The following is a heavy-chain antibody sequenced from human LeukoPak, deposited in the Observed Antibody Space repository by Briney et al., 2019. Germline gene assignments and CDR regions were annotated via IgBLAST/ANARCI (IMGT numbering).Heavy chain of an antibody. V-gene: IGHV1-24*01. D-gene: IGHD3-3*01. Sequence: GASVKVSCKVSGYTLTELSMHWVRQAPGKGLEWMGGFDPEDGETIYAQKFQGRVTMTEDTSTDTAYMELSSLRSGDTAVYYCATNAGSIFGVALNFDYWGQGTLVTVSS. J-gene: IGHJ4*02. CDR2: FDPEDGET. CDR3: ATNAGSIFGVALNFDY. CDR1: GYTLTELS.